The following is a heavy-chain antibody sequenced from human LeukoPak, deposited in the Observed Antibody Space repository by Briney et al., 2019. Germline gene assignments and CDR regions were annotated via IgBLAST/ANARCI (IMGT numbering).Heavy chain of an antibody. V-gene: IGHV4-4*07. CDR3: AREMKGNNDFLTGHYHSYHHGMDV. D-gene: IGHD3-9*01. CDR1: GGSINSYY. CDR2: IYASGTT. Sequence: SETLSLTCTVSGGSINSYYWSWIRQPAGKGLEWIGRIYASGTTKYNPSLKSRVDMSVDTSKSQFSLKLSSVTAADTAVYFCAREMKGNNDFLTGHYHSYHHGMDVWGQGTMVIVSS. J-gene: IGHJ6*02.